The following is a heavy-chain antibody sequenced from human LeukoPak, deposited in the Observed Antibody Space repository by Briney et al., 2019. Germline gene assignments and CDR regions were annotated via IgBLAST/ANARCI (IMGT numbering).Heavy chain of an antibody. V-gene: IGHV3-30*18. D-gene: IGHD6-19*01. CDR3: AKEQSSGWYRTADY. Sequence: GGSLRLSCAASGFTFETHDMHWVRRAPGKGLEWVGVASRDAVSQNYGYSVEGRFTISRDQSDNTLFLQRNSLRPEDTAIYYCAKEQSSGWYRTADYWGQETLVTVSS. J-gene: IGHJ4*02. CDR2: ASRDAVSQ. CDR1: GFTFETHD.